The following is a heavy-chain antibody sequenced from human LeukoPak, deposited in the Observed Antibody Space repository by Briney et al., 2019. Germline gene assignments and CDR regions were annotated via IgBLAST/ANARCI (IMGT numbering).Heavy chain of an antibody. D-gene: IGHD5-12*01. Sequence: PSETLSLTCTVSGGSISSSSYYWGWIRQPPGKGLEWIGSIYYSGSTYYNPSLKSRVTISVDTSKNQFSLKLSSVTAADTAVYYCASPSGYDFPMDVWGKGTTVTISS. CDR3: ASPSGYDFPMDV. CDR1: GGSISSSSYY. J-gene: IGHJ6*03. CDR2: IYYSGST. V-gene: IGHV4-39*01.